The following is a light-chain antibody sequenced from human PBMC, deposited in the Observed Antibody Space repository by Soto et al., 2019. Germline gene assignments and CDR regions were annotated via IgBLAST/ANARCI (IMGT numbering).Light chain of an antibody. CDR2: GAS. Sequence: EIVMTQSPATLSVSPGARAPLSCRASQSVRNNLAWYQQKPGQAPSLLIYGASTRATGIPSRFSGSGSGTEFTLTISSLQSEDFAVYFCHQYNNWPRTFGQGTRLEIK. CDR3: HQYNNWPRT. J-gene: IGKJ5*01. CDR1: QSVRNN. V-gene: IGKV3-15*01.